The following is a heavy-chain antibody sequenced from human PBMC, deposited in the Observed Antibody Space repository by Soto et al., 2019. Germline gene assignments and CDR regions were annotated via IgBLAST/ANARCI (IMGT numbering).Heavy chain of an antibody. CDR2: IYYSGST. V-gene: IGHV4-34*09. CDR3: ARKVSSYDRKGNWFDP. J-gene: IGHJ5*02. D-gene: IGHD3-22*01. CDR1: GGSFSGYQ. Sequence: SETLSLTCGVYGGSFSGYQWNWIRQSPGQGLEWIGYIYYSGSTYYNPSLKSRVTISVDTSKNQFSLKLSSVTAADTAVYYCARKVSSYDRKGNWFDPWGQGTLVTGSS.